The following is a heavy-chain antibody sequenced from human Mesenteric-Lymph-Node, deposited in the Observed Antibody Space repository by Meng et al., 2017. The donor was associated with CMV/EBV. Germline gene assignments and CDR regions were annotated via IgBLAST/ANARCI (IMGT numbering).Heavy chain of an antibody. Sequence: ASVKVSCKASQYTFTDYYIHWVRQAPGQGLEWMGWISPNTGDTNYAQKFQGRVSMTRDTSISTIYMELNGLRSDDTAMYYCARVRSMYHYDSTTYHPNPLFAYWGQGTLVTVSS. CDR1: QYTFTDYY. D-gene: IGHD2/OR15-2a*01. V-gene: IGHV1-2*02. J-gene: IGHJ4*02. CDR3: ARVRSMYHYDSTTYHPNPLFAY. CDR2: ISPNTGDT.